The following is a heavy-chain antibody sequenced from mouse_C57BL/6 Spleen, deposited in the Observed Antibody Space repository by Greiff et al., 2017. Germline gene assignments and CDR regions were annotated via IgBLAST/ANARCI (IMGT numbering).Heavy chain of an antibody. CDR1: GYTFTSYW. CDR2: IHPNSGST. J-gene: IGHJ2*01. V-gene: IGHV1-64*01. CDR3: AREGSLRYFDY. Sequence: QVQLQQPGAELVKPGASVKLSCKASGYTFTSYWMHWVKQRPGQGLEWIGMIHPNSGSTNYNEKFKSKATLTVDKSSSTAYMQLSSPTSEDSAVYYCAREGSLRYFDYWGQGTTLTVSS.